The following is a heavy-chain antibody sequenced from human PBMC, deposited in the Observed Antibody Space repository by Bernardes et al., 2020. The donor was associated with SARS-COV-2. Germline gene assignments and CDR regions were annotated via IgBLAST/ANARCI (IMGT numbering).Heavy chain of an antibody. CDR1: WFTLRSYW. J-gene: IGHJ4*02. CDR2: INADGSTT. Sequence: GGSLRPSCAAPWFTLRSYWMHLVRQVPGGGLVWVSRINADGSTTDYADAVRGRFTISRDNAKNTLFLQMNGLRADDTSLYYCAKSAFISGRGYYIDYWPQGTLVTVSS. V-gene: IGHV3-74*01. D-gene: IGHD3-10*01. CDR3: AKSAFISGRGYYIDY.